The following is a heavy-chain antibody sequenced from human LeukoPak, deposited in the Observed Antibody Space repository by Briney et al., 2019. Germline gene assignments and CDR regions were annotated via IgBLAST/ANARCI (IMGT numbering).Heavy chain of an antibody. J-gene: IGHJ4*02. V-gene: IGHV3-53*01. CDR3: ARNSGSEWVGWYYFDY. Sequence: GGSLRLSCAASGFTVSSNYMSWVRQAPGKGLEWVSVIYSGGSTYYADSVKGRLTTSRDNSKNTLYLQMNSLRAEDTAVYYCARNSGSEWVGWYYFDYWGQGTLVTVSS. CDR1: GFTVSSNY. D-gene: IGHD6-19*01. CDR2: IYSGGST.